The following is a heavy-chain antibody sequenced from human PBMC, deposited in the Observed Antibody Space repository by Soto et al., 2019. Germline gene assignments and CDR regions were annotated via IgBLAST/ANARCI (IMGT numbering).Heavy chain of an antibody. V-gene: IGHV3-7*03. D-gene: IGHD5-12*01. CDR3: TREATGYSASWSDY. Sequence: GGSLRLSCAASGFTFTTYWMSWIRQAPGKGLEWLANIKKDGSEKYYRDSVKGRFAISRDNAKNSLYLEMDSLTADDTAVYYCTREATGYSASWSDYWGQGTLVTVSS. J-gene: IGHJ4*02. CDR1: GFTFTTYW. CDR2: IKKDGSEK.